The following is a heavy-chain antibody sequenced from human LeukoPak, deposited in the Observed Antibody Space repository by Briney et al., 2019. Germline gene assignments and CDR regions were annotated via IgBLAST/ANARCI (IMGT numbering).Heavy chain of an antibody. CDR2: IKHSGRP. CDR1: GGSLSGNY. Sequence: SETLSLTCAVYGGSLSGNYCSWIRQPPGKGREWNGAIKHSGRPNYNPSLKSRVTMSVDTSKSQFSLKLSSVTAAGTAVYYWASLLSTRNCSGSGDYWGQGTLVTVSS. V-gene: IGHV4-34*01. CDR3: ASLLSTRNCSGSGDY. D-gene: IGHD3-10*01. J-gene: IGHJ4*02.